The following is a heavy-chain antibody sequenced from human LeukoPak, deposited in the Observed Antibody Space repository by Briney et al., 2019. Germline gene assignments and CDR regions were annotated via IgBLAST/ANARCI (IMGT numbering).Heavy chain of an antibody. D-gene: IGHD1-26*01. V-gene: IGHV4-4*07. CDR3: ANGGSYYPPHY. CDR2: IHTSGST. CDR1: GGSISTYY. J-gene: IGHJ4*02. Sequence: SETLSLTCIVSGGSISTYYWNWIRQPAGKGLEWIGRIHTSGSTNYNPSLKSRVTISVDTSKNQFSLKLSSVTAADTAVYYCANGGSYYPPHYWGQGTLVTVSS.